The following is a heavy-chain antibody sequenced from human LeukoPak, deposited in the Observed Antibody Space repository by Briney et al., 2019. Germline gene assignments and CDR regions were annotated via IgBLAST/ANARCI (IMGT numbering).Heavy chain of an antibody. Sequence: GGSLRLSCAASGFTFSNYRMHWARQAPGKGLVWVSRINTDGSSTNYADSVKGRFTVSRDNAKNTLYLQMNSLRGEDTAVYFCAREGSDLYYFDSWGQGTLVIVSS. J-gene: IGHJ4*02. CDR1: GFTFSNYR. CDR2: INTDGSST. D-gene: IGHD6-25*01. V-gene: IGHV3-74*01. CDR3: AREGSDLYYFDS.